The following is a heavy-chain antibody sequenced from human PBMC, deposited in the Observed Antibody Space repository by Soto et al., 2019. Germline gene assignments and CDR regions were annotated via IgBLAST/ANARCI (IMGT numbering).Heavy chain of an antibody. CDR3: ARGDVVVPAAKLGWFDP. CDR2: IYYSGST. Sequence: QVQLQESGPGLVKPSETLSLTCTVSGGSISSYYWSWIRQPPGKGLEWIGYIYYSGSTNYNPSLKSRVTRSVDTSKNQFSLKLSPVTAADTAVYYCARGDVVVPAAKLGWFDPWGQGTLVTVSS. CDR1: GGSISSYY. V-gene: IGHV4-59*01. J-gene: IGHJ5*02. D-gene: IGHD2-2*01.